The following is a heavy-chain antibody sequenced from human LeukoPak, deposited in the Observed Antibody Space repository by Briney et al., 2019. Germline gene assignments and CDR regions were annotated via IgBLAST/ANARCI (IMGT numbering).Heavy chain of an antibody. CDR2: IRYDGSNK. V-gene: IGHV3-30*02. J-gene: IGHJ1*01. Sequence: GGSLRLSCAASGFTFSSYGMHWVRQAPGKGLEWVAFIRYDGSNKYYADSVKGRFTISRDNSKNTLYLQMNSLRAEDTAVYYCAKENIAAAGGSYFQHWGQGTLVTVSS. CDR3: AKENIAAAGGSYFQH. CDR1: GFTFSSYG. D-gene: IGHD6-13*01.